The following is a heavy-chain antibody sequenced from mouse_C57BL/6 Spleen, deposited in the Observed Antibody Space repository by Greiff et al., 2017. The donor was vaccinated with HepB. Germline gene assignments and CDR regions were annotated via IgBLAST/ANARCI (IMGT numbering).Heavy chain of an antibody. J-gene: IGHJ2*01. V-gene: IGHV3-6*01. D-gene: IGHD2-2*01. CDR1: GYSITSGYY. CDR2: ISYDGSN. Sequence: EVKLQESGPGLVKPSQSLSLTCSVTGYSITSGYYWNWIRQFPGNKLEWMGYISYDGSNNYNPSLKNRISITRDTSKNQFFLKLNSVTTEDTATYYCARSDYGYGDYWGQGTTLTVSS. CDR3: ARSDYGYGDY.